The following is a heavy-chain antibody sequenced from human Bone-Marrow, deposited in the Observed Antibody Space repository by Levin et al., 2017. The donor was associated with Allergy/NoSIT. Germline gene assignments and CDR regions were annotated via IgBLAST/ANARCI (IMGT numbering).Heavy chain of an antibody. J-gene: IGHJ2*01. CDR1: GFTSSSYA. CDR2: VSGSGLST. V-gene: IGHV3-23*01. Sequence: PGGSLRLSCAGSGFTSSSYAMSWVRQTPGKGLEWVSGVSGSGLSTYYSDSVRGRFTISKDNSKNTLSLQMNTLRAEDTAVYYCVKGRSWSAHWYFDLWGRGTLVTVSS. D-gene: IGHD2-8*01. CDR3: VKGRSWSAHWYFDL.